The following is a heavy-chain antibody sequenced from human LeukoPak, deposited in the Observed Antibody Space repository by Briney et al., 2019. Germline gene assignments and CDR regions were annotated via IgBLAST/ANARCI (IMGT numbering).Heavy chain of an antibody. CDR2: IYTSGNT. J-gene: IGHJ4*02. Sequence: SETLSLTCAVYGGSFSGYYWSWIRQPAAKGLEWIGRIYTSGNTNYNPSLKSRVTMSVDASKNQFSLKVSSVTAADTALYYCAREDVAARRGLDYWGQGTLVTVSS. V-gene: IGHV4-59*10. CDR3: AREDVAARRGLDY. CDR1: GGSFSGYY. D-gene: IGHD6-6*01.